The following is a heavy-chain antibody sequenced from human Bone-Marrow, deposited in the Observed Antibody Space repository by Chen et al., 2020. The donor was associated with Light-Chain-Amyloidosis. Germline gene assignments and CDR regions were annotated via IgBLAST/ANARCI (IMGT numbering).Heavy chain of an antibody. D-gene: IGHD3-10*01. J-gene: IGHJ4*02. CDR3: AKEPSRHMVRGEPELDY. Sequence: EVQLVESGGGLVQAGGSLRLSCAASGFTFSRYWMSWVRQAPGKGLEWVTNIKEDGSEKYYVDSVKGRFTISRDNAKNSVYLQMNSLKDEDTALYYCAKEPSRHMVRGEPELDYWGQGTLVTVSS. CDR2: IKEDGSEK. V-gene: IGHV3-7*01. CDR1: GFTFSRYW.